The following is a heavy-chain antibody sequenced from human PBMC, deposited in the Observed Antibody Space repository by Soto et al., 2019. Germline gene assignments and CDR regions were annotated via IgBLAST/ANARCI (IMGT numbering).Heavy chain of an antibody. Sequence: QVQLVESGGGVVQPGRSLRLSCTASGFTFSNYGIHWVRQAPGKGLEWVAFISYDGSNNYYADSVKGRFTISRDSSKNTLYLQMNSLRAEDTAVYFCAKDHSRGSAWFHFDYWGQGTRVTVAS. V-gene: IGHV3-30*18. CDR3: AKDHSRGSAWFHFDY. J-gene: IGHJ4*02. CDR2: ISYDGSNN. D-gene: IGHD6-19*01. CDR1: GFTFSNYG.